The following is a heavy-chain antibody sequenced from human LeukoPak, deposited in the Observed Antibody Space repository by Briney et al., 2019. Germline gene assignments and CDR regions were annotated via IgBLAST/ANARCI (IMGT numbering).Heavy chain of an antibody. V-gene: IGHV3-64D*06. J-gene: IGHJ4*02. CDR3: ATRGTTATKYFEH. Sequence: PGGSLRLSCSASGFPFSAYIMHWVRQAPGKGLEYVSAIRGNGGTAYSADSVKGRFTFSRDNSKNTLYLQMSSLRPEDTAVYYCATRGTTATKYFEHWGQGTLVTVSS. CDR2: IRGNGGTA. CDR1: GFPFSAYI. D-gene: IGHD1-1*01.